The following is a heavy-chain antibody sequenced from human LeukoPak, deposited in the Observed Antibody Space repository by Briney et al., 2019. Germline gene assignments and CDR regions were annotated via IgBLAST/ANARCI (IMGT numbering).Heavy chain of an antibody. Sequence: PSETLTLTCTVSGGSISSGSYYWGWIRQPPGKGLEWIGSIYYSGSTYYNPSLKSRVTISVDTSKNQFSLKLSSVTAADTAVYYCARDPGYSSSSWGQGTLVTVSS. CDR3: ARDPGYSSSS. J-gene: IGHJ4*02. CDR1: GGSISSGSYY. V-gene: IGHV4-39*07. CDR2: IYYSGST. D-gene: IGHD6-13*01.